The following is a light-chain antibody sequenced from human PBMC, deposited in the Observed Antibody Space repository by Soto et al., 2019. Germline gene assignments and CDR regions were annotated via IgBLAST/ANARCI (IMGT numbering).Light chain of an antibody. Sequence: EIVLTQSPGTLSLSPGERATLSCRASQTVSSSYLAWYQQKPGQAPRLLMYGASSRATDIPDRFSGSGSGTDFTLTISRLEPEDSAVYYCQQYGSSPRTFGQGTKLEIK. V-gene: IGKV3-20*01. CDR2: GAS. CDR1: QTVSSSY. CDR3: QQYGSSPRT. J-gene: IGKJ2*01.